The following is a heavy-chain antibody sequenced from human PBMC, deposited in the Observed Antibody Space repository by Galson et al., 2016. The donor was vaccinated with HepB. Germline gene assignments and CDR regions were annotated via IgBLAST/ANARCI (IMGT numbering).Heavy chain of an antibody. CDR2: ISFDGNKK. CDR1: GFPFSSST. J-gene: IGHJ6*02. Sequence: SLRLSCAASGFPFSSSTLYWVRQAPGKGLEWVAVISFDGNKKYYTDSVKGRFTISRDNSKYTLLLQMDSLRAEDTAVYYCTIGRYCDRTASSGGMDDWGQGTTVTVSS. CDR3: TIGRYCDRTASSGGMDD. V-gene: IGHV3-30*04. D-gene: IGHD2/OR15-2a*01.